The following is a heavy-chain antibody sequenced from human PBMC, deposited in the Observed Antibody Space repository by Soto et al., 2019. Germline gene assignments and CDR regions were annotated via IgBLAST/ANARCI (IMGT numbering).Heavy chain of an antibody. D-gene: IGHD2-2*01. CDR1: GGSINSGGYY. CDR3: ARYLPYHSYAMDV. CDR2: IYYSGIT. J-gene: IGHJ6*02. Sequence: PSETLSLTCTVSGGSINSGGYYWSWIRQHPGKGLELIGYIYYSGITYYNPSLKSRLTISRDTSKNHFSLKLSSVTAADTAVYYCARYLPYHSYAMDVWGQGTTVTVSS. V-gene: IGHV4-31*03.